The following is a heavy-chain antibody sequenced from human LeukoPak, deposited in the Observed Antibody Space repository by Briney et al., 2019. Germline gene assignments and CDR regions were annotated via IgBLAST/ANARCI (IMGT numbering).Heavy chain of an antibody. J-gene: IGHJ4*02. CDR3: AKDQCSTSSWLACRFFDY. V-gene: IGHV3-30*02. D-gene: IGHD2-2*01. CDR1: NFTFGSYG. CDR2: ISYEGSDK. Sequence: GGSLRLSCAASNFTFGSYGMNWVRHIPGKGLEWVAYISYEGSDKYYTDSVKGRFTISRDNSKNTLSLQMNSLRVEDTGIYYCAKDQCSTSSWLACRFFDYWGQGSLVTVSS.